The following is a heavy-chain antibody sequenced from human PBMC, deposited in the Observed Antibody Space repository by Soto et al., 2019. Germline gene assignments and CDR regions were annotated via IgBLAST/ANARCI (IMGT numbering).Heavy chain of an antibody. V-gene: IGHV3-48*02. CDR1: GFTFSLYS. J-gene: IGHJ6*02. CDR3: AKSVTWGLDV. Sequence: EVQLVESGGGLVQPGGSLRLSCAASGFTFSLYSISWVRQAPGKGLEWVSYISRSSTGIHYADSVKCRFTISSDDATNSMHLQINSLRDGDTAVYSCAKSVTWGLDVWGQGTTVSISS. D-gene: IGHD3-10*01. CDR2: ISRSSTGI.